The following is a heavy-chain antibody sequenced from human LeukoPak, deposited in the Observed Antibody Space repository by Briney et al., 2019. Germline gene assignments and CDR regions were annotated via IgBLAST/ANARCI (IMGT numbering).Heavy chain of an antibody. V-gene: IGHV1-2*02. J-gene: IGHJ4*02. CDR3: ARVVTRNSGPASY. Sequence: ASVKVSCKASGYTFTSYGISWVRQAPGQGLEWMGWINPNSGGTNYAQKFQGRVTMTRDTSISTAYMELSRLRSDDTAVYYCARVVTRNSGPASYWGQGTLVTVSS. CDR1: GYTFTSYG. D-gene: IGHD4-23*01. CDR2: INPNSGGT.